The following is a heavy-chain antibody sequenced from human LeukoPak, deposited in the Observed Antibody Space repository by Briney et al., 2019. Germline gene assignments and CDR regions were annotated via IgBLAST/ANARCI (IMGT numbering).Heavy chain of an antibody. CDR1: GVSFNDYY. J-gene: IGHJ4*02. Sequence: SETLSLTCAVSGVSFNDYYWSWVRQTPGKGLEWIGEINHSGYTNDSPSLKSRVTIPIDTSRKQFSLNLRSVTVADTGIYYWTRRTTGHDYWGQGTLVTVSS. CDR2: INHSGYT. V-gene: IGHV4-34*01. CDR3: TRRTTGHDY. D-gene: IGHD4-17*01.